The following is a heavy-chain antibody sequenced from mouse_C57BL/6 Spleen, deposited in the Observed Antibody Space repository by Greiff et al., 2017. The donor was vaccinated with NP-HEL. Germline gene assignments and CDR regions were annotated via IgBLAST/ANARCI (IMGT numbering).Heavy chain of an antibody. CDR3: ARQGGNYGRGFDY. CDR2: ISGGGGNT. Sequence: EVKVVESGGGLVKPGGSLKLSCAASGFTFSSYTMSWVRQTPGKRLEWVATISGGGGNTYYPDSVKGRFTISRDNAKNTLYLQMSSLSSEDTALYYCARQGGNYGRGFDYWGQGTTLTVSS. D-gene: IGHD2-1*01. CDR1: GFTFSSYT. V-gene: IGHV5-9*01. J-gene: IGHJ2*01.